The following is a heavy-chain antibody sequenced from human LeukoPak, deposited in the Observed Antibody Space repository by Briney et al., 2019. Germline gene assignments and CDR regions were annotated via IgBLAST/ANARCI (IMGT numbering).Heavy chain of an antibody. Sequence: PSETLSLTCTVSGGSISSYYWSWIRQPPGKGLEWIGYIYYSGSTNYNPSLKSRVTISVDTSKNQFSLKLSSVTAADTAVYYCARERRGYSGYDNYYYYYMDVWGKGTTVTVSS. V-gene: IGHV4-59*01. CDR3: ARERRGYSGYDNYYYYYMDV. CDR2: IYYSGST. D-gene: IGHD5-12*01. CDR1: GGSISSYY. J-gene: IGHJ6*03.